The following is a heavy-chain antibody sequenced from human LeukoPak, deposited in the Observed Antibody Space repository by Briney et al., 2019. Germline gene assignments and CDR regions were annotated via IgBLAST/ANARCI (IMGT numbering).Heavy chain of an antibody. CDR1: GFTFDDYA. J-gene: IGHJ4*02. V-gene: IGHV3-43D*03. Sequence: PGGSLRLSCAASGFTFDDYAMHWVRQAPGKGLEWVSLISWDGGSTYYADSVKGRFTISRDNSKNSLYLQMNSLRAEDTALYYCAKDDTGGSSGYSYVDYWGQGTLVTVSS. CDR3: AKDDTGGSSGYSYVDY. D-gene: IGHD5-18*01. CDR2: ISWDGGST.